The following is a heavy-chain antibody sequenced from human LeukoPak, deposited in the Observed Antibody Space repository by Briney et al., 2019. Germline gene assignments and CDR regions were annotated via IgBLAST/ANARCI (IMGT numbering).Heavy chain of an antibody. Sequence: PGGSLRLSCVASGFTFRSYAMTWVRQAPGRGLEWVSGFSGSGGTTYYADSVKGRFTISRDNSKNTLYLQMNSLRAEDTAVYYCANGNRCTSPNCLGYYYFYMDVWGKGTTVTVSS. V-gene: IGHV3-23*01. D-gene: IGHD2-8*01. CDR2: FSGSGGTT. CDR3: ANGNRCTSPNCLGYYYFYMDV. CDR1: GFTFRSYA. J-gene: IGHJ6*03.